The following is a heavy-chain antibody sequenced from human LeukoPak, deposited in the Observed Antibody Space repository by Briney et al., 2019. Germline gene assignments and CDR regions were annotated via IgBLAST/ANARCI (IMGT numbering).Heavy chain of an antibody. CDR3: ATQPTALYGSESYYRGYNWFDP. V-gene: IGHV1-69*01. CDR2: IIPIFGRA. CDR1: GGTFSSYA. D-gene: IGHD3-10*01. Sequence: SVKVSCKASGGTFSSYAISWVRQATGQGLEWMGGIIPIFGRANYAQKFQGRVTITPDEPTSTAHMKLRSLISEYTAVYYCATQPTALYGSESYYRGYNWFDPWGQGTLVTVSS. J-gene: IGHJ5*02.